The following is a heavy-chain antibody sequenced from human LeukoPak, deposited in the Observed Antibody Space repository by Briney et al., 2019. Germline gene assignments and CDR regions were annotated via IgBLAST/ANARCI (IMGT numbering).Heavy chain of an antibody. CDR1: GGTFSSYA. J-gene: IGHJ6*03. CDR3: ARVSCSSSWFDYYYYMDV. Sequence: ASVKVSCKASGGTFSSYAISWVRQATGQGLEWMGWMNPNSGNTGYAQKFQGRVTITRNTSISTAYMELSSLRSEDTAVYYCARVSCSSSWFDYYYYMDVWGKGTTVTVSS. D-gene: IGHD6-13*01. V-gene: IGHV1-8*03. CDR2: MNPNSGNT.